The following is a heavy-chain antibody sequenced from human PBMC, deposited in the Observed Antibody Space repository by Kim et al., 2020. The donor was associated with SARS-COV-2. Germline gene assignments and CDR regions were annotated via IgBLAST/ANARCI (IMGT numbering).Heavy chain of an antibody. CDR1: GFTFSSYA. Sequence: LSLTCAASGFTFSSYAMHWVRQAPGKGLEWVAVISYDGSNKYYADSVKGRFTISRDNSKNTLYLQMNSLRAEDTAVYYCARDKGNSNYYYGMDVWGQ. J-gene: IGHJ6*02. CDR3: ARDKGNSNYYYGMDV. V-gene: IGHV3-30-3*01. D-gene: IGHD4-4*01. CDR2: ISYDGSNK.